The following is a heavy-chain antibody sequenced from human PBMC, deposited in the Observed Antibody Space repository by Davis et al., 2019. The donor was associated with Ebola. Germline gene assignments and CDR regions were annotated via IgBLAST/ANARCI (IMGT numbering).Heavy chain of an antibody. CDR1: GFTVSSNY. V-gene: IGHV3-66*02. J-gene: IGHJ4*02. D-gene: IGHD6-13*01. Sequence: GESLKISCAASGFTVSSNYMSWVRQAPGKGLEWVSVIYSGGSTYYADSVKGRFTISRDNSKNTLYLQMNSLRAEDTAVYYCARVSGAAAGADYWGQGTLVTVSS. CDR3: ARVSGAAAGADY. CDR2: IYSGGST.